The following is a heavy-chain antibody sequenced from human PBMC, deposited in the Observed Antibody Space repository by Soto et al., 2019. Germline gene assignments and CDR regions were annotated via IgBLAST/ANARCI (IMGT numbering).Heavy chain of an antibody. CDR2: IRSDST. CDR3: ARGRSSGWDYYFDY. J-gene: IGHJ4*02. CDR1: GFTFSYYW. V-gene: IGHV3-74*01. Sequence: EVQLVESGGGLVQPGGSLRLSCAASGFTFSYYWMHWVRQAPGKGLVWVSRIRSDSTAYADSVKGRFTISRDNAKNTLYLQMNSLRAEDTAVYHCARGRSSGWDYYFDYWGPGTLVTVSS. D-gene: IGHD6-19*01.